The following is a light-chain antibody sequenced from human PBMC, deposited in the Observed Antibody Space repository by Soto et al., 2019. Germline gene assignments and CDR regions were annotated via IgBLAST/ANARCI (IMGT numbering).Light chain of an antibody. CDR1: SSDVGGYNY. CDR2: DVS. Sequence: QSALTQPASVSGSPGQSITISCTGTSSDVGGYNYVSWYQQHPGKAPNLMISDVSNRPSGVSHRFSGSKSGNTASLTISGLQAEDEADYYCGSYSSSGTLVVFGGGTKLTVL. V-gene: IGLV2-14*01. CDR3: GSYSSSGTLVV. J-gene: IGLJ2*01.